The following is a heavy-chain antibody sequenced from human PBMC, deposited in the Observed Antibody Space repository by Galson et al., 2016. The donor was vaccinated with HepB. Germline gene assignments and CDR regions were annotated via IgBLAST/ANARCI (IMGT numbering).Heavy chain of an antibody. V-gene: IGHV1-46*01. Sequence: SVKVSCKASGYTFTSYYLHWVRQAPGQGLEWMGIINPSGGNTSYAQKFQGRVTMTRDTSTSTVYMELSSLRSEDTAVYYCGRDRLPKIGGVIIRTNWFDPWGQGTLVTVSP. CDR1: GYTFTSYY. CDR2: INPSGGNT. D-gene: IGHD3-10*01. CDR3: GRDRLPKIGGVIIRTNWFDP. J-gene: IGHJ5*02.